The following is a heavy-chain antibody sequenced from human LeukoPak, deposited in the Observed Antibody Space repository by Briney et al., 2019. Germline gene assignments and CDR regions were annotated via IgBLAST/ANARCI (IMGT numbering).Heavy chain of an antibody. J-gene: IGHJ4*02. V-gene: IGHV1-18*01. D-gene: IGHD2-15*01. CDR3: ARATEDKLSYYFDY. CDR1: GYTFTSYG. CDR2: ISAYNGNT. Sequence: ASVKVSCKASGYTFTSYGISWVRQAPGQGLEWMGWISAYNGNTNYAQKLQGRVTMTTDTSTSTAYMELRSLRSDDTAVYYCARATEDKLSYYFDYWGQGTLVTVSS.